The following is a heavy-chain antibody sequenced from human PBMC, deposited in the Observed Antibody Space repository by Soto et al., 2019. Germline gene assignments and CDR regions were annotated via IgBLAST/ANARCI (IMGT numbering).Heavy chain of an antibody. CDR3: ARGKGIVGATSFDY. CDR1: GYTFTNYY. Sequence: KVSCKTSGYTFTNYYIHWVRQAPGQGLEWMGVINPSGISTTYAQKFQGRVTMTRDTSTSTAYMELSSLRSEDTAVYYCARGKGIVGATSFDYWGQGTLVTVSS. CDR2: INPSGIST. J-gene: IGHJ4*02. D-gene: IGHD1-26*01. V-gene: IGHV1-46*01.